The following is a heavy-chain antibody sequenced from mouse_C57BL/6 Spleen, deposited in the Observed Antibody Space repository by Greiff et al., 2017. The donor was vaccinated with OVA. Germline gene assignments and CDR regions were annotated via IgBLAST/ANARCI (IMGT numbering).Heavy chain of an antibody. CDR1: GYAFSSYW. CDR3: ARSPDYGYFDV. J-gene: IGHJ1*03. CDR2: IYPGDGDT. V-gene: IGHV1-80*01. Sequence: QVQLKESGAELVKPGASVKISCKASGYAFSSYWMNWVKQRPGKGLEWIGQIYPGDGDTNYNGKFKGKATLTADKSSSTAYMQLSSLTSEDSAVYFCARSPDYGYFDVWGTGTTVTVSS.